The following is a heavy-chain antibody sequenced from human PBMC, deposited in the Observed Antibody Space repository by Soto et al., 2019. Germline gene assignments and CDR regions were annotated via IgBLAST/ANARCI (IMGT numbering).Heavy chain of an antibody. CDR1: GGSISSGGYS. D-gene: IGHD3-9*01. V-gene: IGHV4-30-2*01. CDR2: INHSGST. J-gene: IGHJ4*02. CDR3: ARGDGELRYFDWFS. Sequence: SETLSLTCAVSGGSISSGGYSWSWIRQPPGKGLEWIGYINHSGSTNYNPSLKSRVIISVDTSRKQFSLKLRSVTAADTAIYYCARGDGELRYFDWFSWGLGTLVTVSS.